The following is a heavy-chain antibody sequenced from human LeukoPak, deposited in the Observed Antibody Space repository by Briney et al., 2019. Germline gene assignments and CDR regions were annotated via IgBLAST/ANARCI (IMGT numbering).Heavy chain of an antibody. CDR2: IYWDDDK. J-gene: IGHJ4*02. CDR3: AHRLDQRTNWDYGNIDY. V-gene: IGHV2-5*02. CDR1: GFSLTTSGVG. D-gene: IGHD3-16*01. Sequence: SGPTLVNPTQTLTLTCTFSGFSLTTSGVGVGWIRQPPGQALEWLAVIYWDDDKRYSPSLRSRLSITKDTSKNQVVLTMTNMDPVDTGTYYRAHRLDQRTNWDYGNIDYWGQRTLVTVSS.